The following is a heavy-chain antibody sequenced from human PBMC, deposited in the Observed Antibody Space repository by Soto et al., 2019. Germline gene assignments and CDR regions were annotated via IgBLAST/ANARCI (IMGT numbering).Heavy chain of an antibody. CDR1: GFTFSSSW. CDR3: VSGGLDHRSSWYDY. CDR2: INSDGSDT. Sequence: GGSLRLSCAASGFTFSSSWMHWVRQAPGKGLVWVSRINSDGSDTNYADSVKGRFTISRFNAKNTLYLQMNSLRAEDTAVYYCVSGGLDHRSSWYDYWGQGTLVTVSS. V-gene: IGHV3-74*01. J-gene: IGHJ4*02. D-gene: IGHD6-13*01.